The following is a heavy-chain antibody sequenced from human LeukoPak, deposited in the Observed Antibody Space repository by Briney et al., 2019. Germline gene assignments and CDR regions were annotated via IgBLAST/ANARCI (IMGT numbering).Heavy chain of an antibody. CDR2: IKHSEST. D-gene: IGHD1-1*01. J-gene: IGHJ4*02. CDR3: ARRERTSRSYYSGS. CDR1: GGSISSSAYY. Sequence: SETLSLTCTVSGGSISSSAYYWAWIRQPPGKGLEWIGSIKHSESTYYNPSLKSRVTMSVDTSKNQFSLMLTSVTAADTAIYYCARRERTSRSYYSGSWGQGSLVTVSS. V-gene: IGHV4-39*01.